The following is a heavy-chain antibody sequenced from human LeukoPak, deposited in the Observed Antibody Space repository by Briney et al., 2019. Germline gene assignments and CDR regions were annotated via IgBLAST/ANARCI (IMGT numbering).Heavy chain of an antibody. CDR2: INPNSGGT. D-gene: IGHD3-22*01. V-gene: IGHV1-2*02. J-gene: IGHJ4*02. CDR1: GYMLHELS. CDR3: ARDNTMIVVEPYYFDY. Sequence: ASVKVSCKVSGYMLHELSMHWVRQAPGQGLEWMGWINPNSGGTNYAQKFQGRVTMTRDTSISTAYMELSRLRSDDTAVYYCARDNTMIVVEPYYFDYWGQGTLVTVSS.